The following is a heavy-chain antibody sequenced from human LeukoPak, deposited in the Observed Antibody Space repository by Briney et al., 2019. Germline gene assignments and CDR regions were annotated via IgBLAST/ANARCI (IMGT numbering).Heavy chain of an antibody. Sequence: SETLSLTCAVYGGSFSGYYWNWIRQPPGKGLEWIGEIDHSAGTKYNPSLKSRVTISEDTSKNQFSLKLSSVTAADTAVYYCARVGIAAFYGMDVWGQGTTVTVSS. CDR2: IDHSAGT. CDR3: ARVGIAAFYGMDV. D-gene: IGHD6-13*01. J-gene: IGHJ6*02. CDR1: GGSFSGYY. V-gene: IGHV4-34*01.